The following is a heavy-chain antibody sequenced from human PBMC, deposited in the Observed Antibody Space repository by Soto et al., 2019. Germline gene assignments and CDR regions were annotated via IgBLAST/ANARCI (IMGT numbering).Heavy chain of an antibody. CDR2: ISSSGSTI. D-gene: IGHD2-15*01. V-gene: IGHV3-11*01. Sequence: GGSLRLSCAASGFTFSDHYMSWIRQAPGKGLEWVSYISSSGSTIYYADSVKGRFTISRDNARNSLYLQMNSLRAEDTAVYYCAREEVVVAAHDYWGQGPLVTVSS. CDR3: AREEVVVAAHDY. J-gene: IGHJ4*02. CDR1: GFTFSDHY.